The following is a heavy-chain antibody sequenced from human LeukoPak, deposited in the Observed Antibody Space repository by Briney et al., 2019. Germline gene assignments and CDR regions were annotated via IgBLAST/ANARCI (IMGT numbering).Heavy chain of an antibody. Sequence: ASVKVSCKASGYTFTSYGISWVRQAPGQGLEWMGWISAYNGNTNYAQKLQGRVTMTTDTSTSTAYMELRSLRSDDTAVYYCARDKTEYSSYPYAFDIWGQGTMVTVSS. V-gene: IGHV1-18*01. D-gene: IGHD6-6*01. J-gene: IGHJ3*02. CDR3: ARDKTEYSSYPYAFDI. CDR1: GYTFTSYG. CDR2: ISAYNGNT.